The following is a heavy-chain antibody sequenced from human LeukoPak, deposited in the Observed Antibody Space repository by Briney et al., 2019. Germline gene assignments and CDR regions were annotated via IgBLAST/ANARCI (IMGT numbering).Heavy chain of an antibody. V-gene: IGHV1-2*02. D-gene: IGHD5-18*01. CDR2: INPNSGGT. Sequence: ASVKVSCKASGYTFTGYYMHWVRQAPGQGLEWMGWINPNSGGTNYAQKFQGRVTMTRDTSISTAYMELSRLRSDDTAVYYCASVDTATWAGPGHDAFDIWGQGTMVTVSS. CDR3: ASVDTATWAGPGHDAFDI. CDR1: GYTFTGYY. J-gene: IGHJ3*02.